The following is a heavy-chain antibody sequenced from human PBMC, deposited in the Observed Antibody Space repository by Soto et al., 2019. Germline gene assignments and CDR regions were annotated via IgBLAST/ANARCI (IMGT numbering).Heavy chain of an antibody. D-gene: IGHD4-17*01. CDR2: INAGNGKT. CDR1: GYTFTSYA. J-gene: IGHJ4*02. CDR3: ARNTLRFDY. Sequence: QVQLVQSGAEVKKPGASVKVSCKASGYTFTSYAIHWVRQAPGQSLEWMGWINAGNGKTEYSQKFQGRVTITRDTSANTAYMELSSLRSEDTAVYYCARNTLRFDYWGQGTLVTVSS. V-gene: IGHV1-3*01.